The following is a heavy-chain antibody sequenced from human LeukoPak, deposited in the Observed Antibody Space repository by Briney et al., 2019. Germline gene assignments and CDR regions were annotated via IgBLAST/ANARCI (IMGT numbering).Heavy chain of an antibody. CDR3: ARDPTLTYYYDIGAFDI. V-gene: IGHV3-74*01. CDR1: GFTFSNHW. Sequence: GGSLRLSCAASGFTFSNHWMHWVRQAPGKGLVWVSRINSDGSSTSYADSVKGRFTISRDNAKNTLYLQMNSLRAEDTAVYYCARDPTLTYYYDIGAFDIWGQGIMVTVSS. D-gene: IGHD3-22*01. J-gene: IGHJ3*02. CDR2: INSDGSST.